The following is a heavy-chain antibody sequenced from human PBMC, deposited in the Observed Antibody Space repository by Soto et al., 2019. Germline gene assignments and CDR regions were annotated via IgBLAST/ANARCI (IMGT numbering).Heavy chain of an antibody. CDR2: ISGSGGST. V-gene: IGHV3-23*01. CDR1: GFTFSSYV. Sequence: GGSLRLSCAASGFTFSSYVMSWVRQAPGKGLEWVSGISGSGGSTYYAASVKGRLTISRDNSKNTLSLQMNSLRAEDTAVYYCAKGITGTTRVDYWGQGTLVTVSS. D-gene: IGHD1-7*01. J-gene: IGHJ4*02. CDR3: AKGITGTTRVDY.